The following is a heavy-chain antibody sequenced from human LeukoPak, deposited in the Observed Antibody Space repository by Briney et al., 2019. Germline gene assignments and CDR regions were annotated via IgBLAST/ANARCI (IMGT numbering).Heavy chain of an antibody. CDR2: IYYSGST. CDR1: GYSISSGYY. Sequence: PSETLSLTCTVSGYSISSGYYWGWIRQPPGKGLEWIGSIYYSGSTYYNPSLKSRVTISVDTSKNQFSLKLSSVTAADTAVYYCARLKAGEESWFDPWGQGTLVTVSS. V-gene: IGHV4-38-2*02. CDR3: ARLKAGEESWFDP. D-gene: IGHD3-10*01. J-gene: IGHJ5*02.